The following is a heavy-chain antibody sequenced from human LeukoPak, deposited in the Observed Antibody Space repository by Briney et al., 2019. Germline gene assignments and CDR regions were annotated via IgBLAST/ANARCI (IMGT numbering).Heavy chain of an antibody. V-gene: IGHV3-48*03. CDR1: GFTFSTNE. Sequence: GGSLRLSCAASGFTFSTNEMNWVRQAPGKGLEWVSYISSRGSTIYYADSVKGRFTISRDNAKTTLYLQMNSLRAEDTAVYYCARDKGRYGLDVWGQGTTVTVSS. D-gene: IGHD3-10*01. J-gene: IGHJ6*02. CDR2: ISSRGSTI. CDR3: ARDKGRYGLDV.